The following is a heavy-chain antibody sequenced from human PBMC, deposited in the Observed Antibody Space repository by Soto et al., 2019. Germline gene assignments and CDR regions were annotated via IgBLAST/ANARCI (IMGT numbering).Heavy chain of an antibody. Sequence: SETLSLTCTVAGGSISSGGYYWSWIRQHPGKGLEWIGYIYYIRSTYYNPSLKSRVTISVDTSKNQFSLKLSSVTAADTAVYYCASGSGSYYSWFDPWGQGTLVTVSS. CDR3: ASGSGSYYSWFDP. D-gene: IGHD3-10*01. J-gene: IGHJ5*02. CDR2: IYYIRST. V-gene: IGHV4-31*03. CDR1: GGSISSGGYY.